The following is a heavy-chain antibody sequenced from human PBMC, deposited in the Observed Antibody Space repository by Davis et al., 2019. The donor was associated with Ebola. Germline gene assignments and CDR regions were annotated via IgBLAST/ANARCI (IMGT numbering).Heavy chain of an antibody. CDR3: ARGWLRRGLDA. V-gene: IGHV6-1*01. CDR1: GDSVSTAG. D-gene: IGHD3-10*01. CDR2: TYYSSKWYN. J-gene: IGHJ6*02. Sequence: HSQTLSLTCAISGDSVSTAGWNRIRQYPSRGLEWLGRTYYSSKWYNDYAVSVKSRITINPHTPKNQFSLHLNSVTPEDTALYFCARGWLRRGLDAWGEGTAVTV.